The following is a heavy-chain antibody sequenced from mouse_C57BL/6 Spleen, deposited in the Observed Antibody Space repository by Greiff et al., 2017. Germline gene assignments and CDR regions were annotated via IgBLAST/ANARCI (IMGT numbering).Heavy chain of an antibody. V-gene: IGHV1-53*01. D-gene: IGHD1-1*01. CDR1: GYTFTSYW. CDR2: INPSNGGT. Sequence: QVQLQQPGTELVKPGASVKLSCKASGYTFTSYWMHWVKQRPGPGLEWIGNINPSNGGTNYNEKFKIKATLTVVKSSSTAYMPLSSLTSEDSAVYYCARDRGYYYGSSSDYWGQGTTLTVSS. CDR3: ARDRGYYYGSSSDY. J-gene: IGHJ2*01.